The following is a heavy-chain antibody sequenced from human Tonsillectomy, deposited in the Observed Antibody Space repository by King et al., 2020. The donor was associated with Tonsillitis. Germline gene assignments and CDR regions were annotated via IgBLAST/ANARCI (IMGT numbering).Heavy chain of an antibody. CDR2: IWYDGNSK. Sequence: VQLVESGGGVVQPGRSLRLSCATSGFTVTGLGMHWVRQVPGKGLEWVAVIWYDGNSKYYADSVKGRFTYSRDNWKNTLFLQMNSLRVEDTAVYYCARERGAIDCGGDCSFYGLDFWGQGTKVTVSS. D-gene: IGHD2-21*01. CDR3: ARERGAIDCGGDCSFYGLDF. J-gene: IGHJ6*02. V-gene: IGHV3-33*01. CDR1: GFTVTGLG.